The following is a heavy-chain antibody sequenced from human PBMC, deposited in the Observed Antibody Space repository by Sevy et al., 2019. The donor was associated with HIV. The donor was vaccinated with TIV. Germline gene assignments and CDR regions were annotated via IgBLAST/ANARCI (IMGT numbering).Heavy chain of an antibody. CDR3: AKGYCSGGSCPRDYYYYGMDV. J-gene: IGHJ6*02. CDR1: GFTVSTYA. V-gene: IGHV3-23*01. CDR2: MSTNGRSA. D-gene: IGHD2-15*01. Sequence: GESLKISCAASGFTVSTYAMNWVRQAPGKGPEWVSSMSTNGRSAYYTDSVEGRFTISRDNSKNTLYLQMNSLRADDTAVYYCAKGYCSGGSCPRDYYYYGMDVWGQGTTVTVSS.